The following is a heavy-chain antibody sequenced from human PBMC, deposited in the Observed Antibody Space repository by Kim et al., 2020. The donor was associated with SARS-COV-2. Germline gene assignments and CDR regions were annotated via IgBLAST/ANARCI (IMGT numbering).Heavy chain of an antibody. D-gene: IGHD4-17*01. CDR2: INNDGSRT. CDR3: SRGGADGNSGG. J-gene: IGHJ4*02. Sequence: GGSLRLSCAASGFTFSRSWMHWVRQAPGKGLMWVSLINNDGSRTNYADSVKGRFTISRDNAKNTVHLQMNSLRDEDTALYYCSRGGADGNSGGWGQGALVTVSS. CDR1: GFTFSRSW. V-gene: IGHV3-74*01.